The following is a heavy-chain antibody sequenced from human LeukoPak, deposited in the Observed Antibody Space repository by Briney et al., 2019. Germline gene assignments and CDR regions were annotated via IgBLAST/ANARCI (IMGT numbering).Heavy chain of an antibody. J-gene: IGHJ3*02. CDR2: IHYSGSA. Sequence: SETLSLTCAVYGGSFSGYYWTWIRQPLGKGLEWIGEIHYSGSATYNPSLKSRVTISVDTSKNQFSLKLSSVTAADTAVYYCARERGPSGFDIWGQGTMVTVSS. D-gene: IGHD3-10*01. CDR1: GGSFSGYY. V-gene: IGHV4-34*01. CDR3: ARERGPSGFDI.